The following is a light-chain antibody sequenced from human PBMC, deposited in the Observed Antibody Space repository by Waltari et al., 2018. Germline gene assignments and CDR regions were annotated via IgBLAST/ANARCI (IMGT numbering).Light chain of an antibody. CDR1: RAHPNKT. V-gene: IGLV4-69*01. CDR3: QTGGHGTWV. J-gene: IGLJ3*02. CDR2: VNSDGSH. Sequence: QLVLTQSPSASAPLGDSVKLTCPLLRAHPNKTIARHQQHPKKGPRYSMKVNSDGSHNKGDKIPERFSCSSSGAERYLTTASLQSEDEADYYCQTGGHGTWVFGGGTKLTVL.